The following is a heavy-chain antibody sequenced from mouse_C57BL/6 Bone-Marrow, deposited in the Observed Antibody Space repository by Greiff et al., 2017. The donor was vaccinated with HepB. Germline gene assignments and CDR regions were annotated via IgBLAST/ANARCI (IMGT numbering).Heavy chain of an antibody. CDR2: ISNGGGST. CDR1: GFTFSDYY. V-gene: IGHV5-12*01. J-gene: IGHJ2*01. CDR3: ARHRMMVFDY. Sequence: DVHLVESGGGLVQPGGSLKLSCAASGFTFSDYYMYWVRQTPEKRLEWVAYISNGGGSTYYPDTVKGRFTISRDNAKNTLYLQMSRLKSEDTAMYYCARHRMMVFDYWGQGTTLTVSS. D-gene: IGHD2-3*01.